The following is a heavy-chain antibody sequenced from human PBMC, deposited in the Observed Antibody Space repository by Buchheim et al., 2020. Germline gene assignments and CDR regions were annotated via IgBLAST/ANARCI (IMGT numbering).Heavy chain of an antibody. Sequence: QVQLVESGGGVVQPGESLRLSCAASGFAFSNYVMHWVRQDPGKGLEWVSMISFDGSGKYYADSVKGRFTISRDNSKETLSLQMNSLRPEDTAQYYCARDYYGSATHNTGMVVWGQGTT. CDR1: GFAFSNYV. J-gene: IGHJ6*02. V-gene: IGHV3-30*03. D-gene: IGHD3-10*01. CDR3: ARDYYGSATHNTGMVV. CDR2: ISFDGSGK.